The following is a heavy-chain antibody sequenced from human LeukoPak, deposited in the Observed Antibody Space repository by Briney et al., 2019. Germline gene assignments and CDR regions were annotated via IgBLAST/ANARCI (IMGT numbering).Heavy chain of an antibody. CDR1: GFTFSTYA. CDR3: AKGPFGATMNDVFDI. Sequence: PGGSLRLSCAASGFTFSTYAVGGVRQAPGKGLEWVSAISGTGADTYYADSVKGRFTISRDNSKNTLYLQMNSLRAEDTAVYYCAKGPFGATMNDVFDIWGQGTIVTVYS. D-gene: IGHD5-24*01. CDR2: ISGTGADT. J-gene: IGHJ3*02. V-gene: IGHV3-23*01.